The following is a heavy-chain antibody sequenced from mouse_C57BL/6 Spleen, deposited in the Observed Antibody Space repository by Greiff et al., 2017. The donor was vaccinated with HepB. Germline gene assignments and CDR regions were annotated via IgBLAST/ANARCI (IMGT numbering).Heavy chain of an antibody. D-gene: IGHD2-3*01. Sequence: QVQLQQPGAELVKPGASVKLSCKASGYTFTSYWMHWVKQRPGQGLEWIGMIHPNSGSTNYNEKFKSKATLTVDKSSSTAYMQLSSLTSEDSAVYSWATWVYDGYYWYFDVWGTGTTVTVAS. CDR2: IHPNSGST. J-gene: IGHJ1*03. V-gene: IGHV1-64*01. CDR1: GYTFTSYW. CDR3: ATWVYDGYYWYFDV.